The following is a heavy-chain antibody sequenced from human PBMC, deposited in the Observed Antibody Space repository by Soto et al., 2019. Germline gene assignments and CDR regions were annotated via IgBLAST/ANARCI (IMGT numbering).Heavy chain of an antibody. CDR2: IIPIFGTA. Sequence: SVKVSCKSSGATFSSYAISWVRQAPGQVLEWMWWIIPIFGTAYYAQKFQGRVTITADESTSTAYMELSSLRPEDAAVYYCARERMNAAEWELRHFDYWGQGTLVNVSS. J-gene: IGHJ4*02. CDR1: GATFSSYA. V-gene: IGHV1-69*13. D-gene: IGHD1-26*01. CDR3: ARERMNAAEWELRHFDY.